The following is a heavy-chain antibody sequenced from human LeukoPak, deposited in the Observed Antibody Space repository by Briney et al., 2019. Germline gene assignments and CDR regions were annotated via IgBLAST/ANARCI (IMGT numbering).Heavy chain of an antibody. D-gene: IGHD3-22*01. Sequence: GGSLRLSCAASGFTFSSYAMSWVRQAPGKGLEWASAISGSGGSTYYADSVKGRFTISRDNSKNTLYLQMNSLRAEDTAVYYCAKERGYYDSSGYYLSGGQGTLVTVSS. V-gene: IGHV3-23*01. CDR2: ISGSGGST. J-gene: IGHJ4*02. CDR3: AKERGYYDSSGYYLS. CDR1: GFTFSSYA.